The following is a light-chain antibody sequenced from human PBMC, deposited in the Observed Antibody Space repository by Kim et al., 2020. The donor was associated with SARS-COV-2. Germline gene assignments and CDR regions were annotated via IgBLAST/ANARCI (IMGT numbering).Light chain of an antibody. CDR2: AAS. Sequence: ASVGDRVTITCRASQSISSYLNWYQQKPGKAPKLLIYAASSLQSGVPSRFSGSGSGIDFTLTISSLQPEDFATYYCQQSYSTPPYTFGQGTKLEI. V-gene: IGKV1-39*01. CDR1: QSISSY. J-gene: IGKJ2*01. CDR3: QQSYSTPPYT.